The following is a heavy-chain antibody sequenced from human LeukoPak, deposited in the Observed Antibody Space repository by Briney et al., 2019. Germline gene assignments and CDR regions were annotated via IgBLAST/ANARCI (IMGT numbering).Heavy chain of an antibody. D-gene: IGHD1-26*01. Sequence: GSSVKVSCKASGDTFGSYAISWIRQAPGQGLEWMGRFIPFLDIPNTAQKFLGRVTFTADKSTSTAYMELSSLRPDDTAVYFCARSRSSGNYYGQEDSWGQGTLVAVSS. CDR3: ARSRSSGNYYGQEDS. V-gene: IGHV1-69*04. CDR1: GDTFGSYA. J-gene: IGHJ4*02. CDR2: FIPFLDIP.